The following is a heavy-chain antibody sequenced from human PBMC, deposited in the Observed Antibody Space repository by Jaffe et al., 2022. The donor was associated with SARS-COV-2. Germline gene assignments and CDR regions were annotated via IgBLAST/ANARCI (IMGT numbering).Heavy chain of an antibody. CDR3: ARDLGAYGDYVNWFDP. V-gene: IGHV4-59*01. Sequence: QVQLQESGPGLVKPSETLSLTCTVSGGSISSYYWSWIRQPPGKGLEWIGYIYYSGSTNYNPSLKSRVTISVDTSKNQFSLKLSSVTAADTAVYYCARDLGAYGDYVNWFDPWGQGTLVTVSS. D-gene: IGHD4-17*01. CDR1: GGSISSYY. CDR2: IYYSGST. J-gene: IGHJ5*02.